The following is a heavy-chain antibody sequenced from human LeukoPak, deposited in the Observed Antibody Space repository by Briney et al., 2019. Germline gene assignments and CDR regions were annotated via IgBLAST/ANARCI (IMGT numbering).Heavy chain of an antibody. Sequence: GGSLRLSCAASGFTFSSYSMNWVRQAPGKGLEWVSSISGSSSYIYYADSVKGRFTISRDNAKNSLYLQMNSLRAEDTAVYYCARANFDSSSSSAFDIWGQGTMVTVSS. CDR3: ARANFDSSSSSAFDI. J-gene: IGHJ3*02. CDR2: ISGSSSYI. CDR1: GFTFSSYS. D-gene: IGHD6-6*01. V-gene: IGHV3-21*01.